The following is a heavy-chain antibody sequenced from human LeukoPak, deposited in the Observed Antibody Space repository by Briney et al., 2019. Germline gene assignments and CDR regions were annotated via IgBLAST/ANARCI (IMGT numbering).Heavy chain of an antibody. CDR2: ISAYNGNT. Sequence: ASVKISCTASGYTFTSYGISWVRQAPGQGLEWMGWISAYNGNTNYAQKLQGRVTMTTDTSTSTAYMELRSLRSDDTAVYYCARVPGIAAANYAFDIWGQGTMVTVSS. D-gene: IGHD6-13*01. J-gene: IGHJ3*02. CDR3: ARVPGIAAANYAFDI. CDR1: GYTFTSYG. V-gene: IGHV1-18*01.